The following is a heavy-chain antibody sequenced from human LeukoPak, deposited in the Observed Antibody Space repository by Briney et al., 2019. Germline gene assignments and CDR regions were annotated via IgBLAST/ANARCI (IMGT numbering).Heavy chain of an antibody. V-gene: IGHV6-1*01. J-gene: IGHJ4*02. Sequence: SQTLSLTCAISGDSVSSDSAAWSWIRQSPSRGLEWLGRTNYRSRWHLDYAVSVESRITITPDTSKNQFSLQLNSVTPEDTAVYYCARGRYFDFYDYWGQGTLVTVSS. D-gene: IGHD3-9*01. CDR1: GDSVSSDSAA. CDR2: TNYRSRWHL. CDR3: ARGRYFDFYDY.